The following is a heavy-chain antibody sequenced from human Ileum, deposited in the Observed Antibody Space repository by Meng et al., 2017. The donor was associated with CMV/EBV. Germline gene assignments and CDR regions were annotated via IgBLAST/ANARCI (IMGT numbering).Heavy chain of an antibody. D-gene: IGHD6-19*01. Sequence: ASVKVSCKASGYTFTGYYMHWVRQAPGQGLEWMGWINPNSGVTIYAQKFQGRVTMTRDTSISTAYMGMSGLRSDDTAVYYCARVVIAVAGVVYYFDSWGQGTLVTVSS. CDR3: ARVVIAVAGVVYYFDS. CDR2: INPNSGVT. J-gene: IGHJ4*02. CDR1: GYTFTGYY. V-gene: IGHV1-2*02.